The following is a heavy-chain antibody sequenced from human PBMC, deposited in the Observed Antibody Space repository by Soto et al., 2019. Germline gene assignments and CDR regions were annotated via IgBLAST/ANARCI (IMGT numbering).Heavy chain of an antibody. V-gene: IGHV3-23*01. D-gene: IGHD2-2*02. CDR2: ISGSGDST. J-gene: IGHJ4*02. CDR1: GFTFSFYA. Sequence: PGGSLRLSCAASGFTFSFYAMSWVRQAPGKGLEWVSDISGSGDSTYYADSVKGRFTISRDNSKNTLYLQMNSLRAEDTAVYYCAKGGVVVPTAISHFDYWGQGTLVTVSS. CDR3: AKGGVVVPTAISHFDY.